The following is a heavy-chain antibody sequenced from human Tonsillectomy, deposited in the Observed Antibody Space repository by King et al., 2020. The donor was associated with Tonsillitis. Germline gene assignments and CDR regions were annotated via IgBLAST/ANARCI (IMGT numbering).Heavy chain of an antibody. Sequence: QVQLVESGGGVVQPGRSLRLSCAASGFTFSYYPMHWVRQAPGKGLEWVAVISYDGSDTYYADSVKARFTISRDNSKNTLSLQMNSLRAEDTAVYYWARDWRAGALDSWGQGTLVTVSS. CDR2: ISYDGSDT. CDR3: ARDWRAGALDS. CDR1: GFTFSYYP. V-gene: IGHV3-30-3*01. J-gene: IGHJ4*02.